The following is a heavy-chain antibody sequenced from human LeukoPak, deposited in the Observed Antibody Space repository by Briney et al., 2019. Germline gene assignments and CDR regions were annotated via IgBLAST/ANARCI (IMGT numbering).Heavy chain of an antibody. CDR2: INPNSGGT. D-gene: IGHD5-12*01. CDR1: GYTFTGYY. J-gene: IGHJ6*02. Sequence: GASVKVSCKASGYTFTGYYMHWVRQAPGQGLEWMGWINPNSGGTNYAQKFQGRVTMTRATSISTAYMELSRLRSDDTAVYYCARDSGITDAQRYGMDVWGQGTTVTVSS. V-gene: IGHV1-2*02. CDR3: ARDSGITDAQRYGMDV.